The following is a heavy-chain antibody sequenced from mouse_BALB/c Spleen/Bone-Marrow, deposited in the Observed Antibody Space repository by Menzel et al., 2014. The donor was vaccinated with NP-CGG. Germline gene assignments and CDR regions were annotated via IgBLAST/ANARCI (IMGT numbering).Heavy chain of an antibody. CDR3: ARFFYDYDGPWFAY. CDR2: INPSSGYT. D-gene: IGHD2-4*01. J-gene: IGHJ3*01. Sequence: VQLQQSGAKSARPWASGKMSCKASGYTFTSYTMHWVKQRPGQGLEWIGYINPSSGYTNYNQKFKDKATLTADKSSSTAYMQLSSLTSEDSAVYYCARFFYDYDGPWFAYWNQGTLVNISA. V-gene: IGHV1-4*01. CDR1: GYTFTSYT.